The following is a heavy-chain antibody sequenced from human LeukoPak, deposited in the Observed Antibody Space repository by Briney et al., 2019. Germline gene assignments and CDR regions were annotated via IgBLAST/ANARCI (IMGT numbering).Heavy chain of an antibody. Sequence: GGSLRLSCATSGFTFSDYYMSWIRQAPGKGLEWLSYISGSGSDINYADSVKGRFTISRDNAKNTLYLQMNSLRAGDTAVYYCASTPNGVAAIYFDYWGQGTLVTVSS. CDR2: ISGSGSDI. CDR3: ASTPNGVAAIYFDY. CDR1: GFTFSDYY. J-gene: IGHJ4*02. V-gene: IGHV3-11*06. D-gene: IGHD2-15*01.